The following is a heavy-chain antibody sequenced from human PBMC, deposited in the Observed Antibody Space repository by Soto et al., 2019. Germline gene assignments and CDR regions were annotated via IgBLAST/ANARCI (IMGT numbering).Heavy chain of an antibody. CDR1: GFTFRSYV. D-gene: IGHD3-16*01. Sequence: QVQLVESGGGVVQPGSSLRVSCVGSGFTFRSYVIHWVRQAPGKGLEWVALTSYDGSDKYYDDSVRGRFTISRVNSRNTVDLQMDSLRLEDTALYYCARWGTTGGLDVWGQGTLVSVS. J-gene: IGHJ1*01. V-gene: IGHV3-33*05. CDR3: ARWGTTGGLDV. CDR2: TSYDGSDK.